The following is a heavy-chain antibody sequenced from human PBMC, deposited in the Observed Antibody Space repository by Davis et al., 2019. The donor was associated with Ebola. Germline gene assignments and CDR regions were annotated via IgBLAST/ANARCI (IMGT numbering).Heavy chain of an antibody. J-gene: IGHJ5*02. D-gene: IGHD2/OR15-2a*01. CDR3: ATQYSNGWFDP. CDR1: GGSFSTYY. Sequence: SETLSLTCTVSGGSFSTYYWSWVRQPPGKGLEWVGYIYYSGTTHYNPSLRGRVTISVDTSKKHFSLKLGSVTAADTAVYYCATQYSNGWFDPWGQGILVTVSS. V-gene: IGHV4-59*01. CDR2: IYYSGTT.